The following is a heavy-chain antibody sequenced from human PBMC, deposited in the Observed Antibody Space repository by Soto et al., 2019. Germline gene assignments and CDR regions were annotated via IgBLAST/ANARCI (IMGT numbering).Heavy chain of an antibody. V-gene: IGHV3-23*01. CDR2: INPSGGST. CDR1: AFTFSSFA. CDR3: AKDRDFWSGYYTGFDY. J-gene: IGHJ4*02. Sequence: GGSLRLSCASSAFTFSSFAMSWVRQAPGKGLEWVSTINPSGGSTYHADSVKGRFTISRDNSKNTLYLQMNSLRAEDTAVYYCAKDRDFWSGYYTGFDYWGRGTLVTVSS. D-gene: IGHD3-3*01.